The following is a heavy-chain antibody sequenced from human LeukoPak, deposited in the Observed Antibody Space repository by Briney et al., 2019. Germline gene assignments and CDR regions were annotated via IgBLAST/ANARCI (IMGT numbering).Heavy chain of an antibody. D-gene: IGHD4-17*01. CDR3: ARGQYGDYAYDY. V-gene: IGHV3-30-3*01. CDR2: ISHDGSNK. J-gene: IGHJ4*02. Sequence: PGGSLRLSCAASGFTFSSYAMHWVRQAPGKGLEWVAVISHDGSNKYYADSVKGRFTISRDNSKNTLYLQMNSLRAEDTAVYYCARGQYGDYAYDYWGQGTLVTVSS. CDR1: GFTFSSYA.